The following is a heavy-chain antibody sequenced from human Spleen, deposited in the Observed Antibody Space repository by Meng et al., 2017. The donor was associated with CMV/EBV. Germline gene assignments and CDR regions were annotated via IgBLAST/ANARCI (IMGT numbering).Heavy chain of an antibody. J-gene: IGHJ4*02. CDR3: ARDPQQLSGFDY. Sequence: CKGSGYTFTSYEINWVRQATGQGLEWMGWMNPNSGNTGYAQKFQGRVTITRNTSISTAYMELSSLRSEDTAVYYCARDPQQLSGFDYWGQGTLVTVSS. V-gene: IGHV1-8*03. CDR2: MNPNSGNT. D-gene: IGHD6-13*01. CDR1: GYTFTSYE.